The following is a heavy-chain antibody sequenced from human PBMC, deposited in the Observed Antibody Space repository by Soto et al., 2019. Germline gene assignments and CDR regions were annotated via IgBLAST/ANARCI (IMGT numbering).Heavy chain of an antibody. CDR3: AKGGGSGWNGEWLEH. CDR2: ISYDGSNK. Sequence: VVSLRLSCASSVFTFSSYFIHWFRQAPVKGLEWVAVISYDGSNKYYADSVKGRFTISRDNSKNTLYLQMNSLRAEDTAVYYCAKGGGSGWNGEWLEHWGQGTMVTVSS. J-gene: IGHJ5*02. CDR1: VFTFSSYF. D-gene: IGHD6-19*01. V-gene: IGHV3-30*18.